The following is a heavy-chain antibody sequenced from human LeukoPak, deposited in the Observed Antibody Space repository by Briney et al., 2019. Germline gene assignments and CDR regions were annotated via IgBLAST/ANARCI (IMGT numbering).Heavy chain of an antibody. Sequence: SETLSLTCAVYGGSFSGYYWSWIRQPPGEGLEWIGEINHSGSTNYNPSLKSRVTISVDTSKNQFSLKLSSVTAADTAVYYCAGVTVATGGYWGQGTLVTVSS. J-gene: IGHJ4*02. CDR3: AGVTVATGGY. CDR1: GGSFSGYY. CDR2: INHSGST. D-gene: IGHD5-12*01. V-gene: IGHV4-34*01.